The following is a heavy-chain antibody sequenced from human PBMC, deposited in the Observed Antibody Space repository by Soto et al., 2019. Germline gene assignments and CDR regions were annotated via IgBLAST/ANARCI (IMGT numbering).Heavy chain of an antibody. CDR2: IIPIFGTA. CDR3: ARGRLGVDVFDI. Sequence: SLKVSCKASGGTFSSYAISWVRQAPGQGLEWMGGIIPIFGTANYAQKFQGRVTMTADKSTSTAYMELSSLRSEDTAVYYCARGRLGVDVFDIWGQGTMVTVS. V-gene: IGHV1-69*06. J-gene: IGHJ3*02. CDR1: GGTFSSYA. D-gene: IGHD7-27*01.